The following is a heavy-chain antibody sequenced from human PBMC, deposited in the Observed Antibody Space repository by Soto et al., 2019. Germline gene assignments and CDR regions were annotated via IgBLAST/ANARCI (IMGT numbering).Heavy chain of an antibody. Sequence: SETLSLTCTVSGDSISTDYWSWIRQSPGKGLEWFCFLYYGGSTNYNPSLKSRVTISVDTPKNQFSLKLSSVTAADTAFYYCARVATPVTMVRGGTDDYWGQGTLVTVSS. J-gene: IGHJ4*02. CDR2: LYYGGST. D-gene: IGHD3-10*01. V-gene: IGHV4-59*08. CDR1: GDSISTDY. CDR3: ARVATPVTMVRGGTDDY.